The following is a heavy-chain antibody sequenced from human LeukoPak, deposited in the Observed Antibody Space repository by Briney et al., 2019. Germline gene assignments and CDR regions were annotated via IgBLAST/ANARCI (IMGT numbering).Heavy chain of an antibody. CDR1: GGSFSGYY. J-gene: IGHJ5*02. D-gene: IGHD4-17*01. CDR2: INHSGST. CDR3: ARGSRTTVTTIWFDP. Sequence: SETLSLTCAVSGGSFSGYYWSWIRQPPGKGLEWIGEINHSGSTNYNPSLKSRVTISVDTSKNQFSLKLSSVTAADTAVYYCARGSRTTVTTIWFDPWGQGTLVTVSS. V-gene: IGHV4-34*01.